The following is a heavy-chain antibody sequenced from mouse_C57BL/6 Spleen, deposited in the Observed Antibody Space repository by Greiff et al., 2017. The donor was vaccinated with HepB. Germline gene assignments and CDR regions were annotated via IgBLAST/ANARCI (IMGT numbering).Heavy chain of an antibody. Sequence: EVQLQQSGPGMVKPSQSLSLTCTVTGYSITSGYDWHWIRHFPGNKLEWMGYISYSGSTNYNPSLKSRISITHDTSKNHFFLKLNSVTTEDTATYYCARDHNYGNYGDYYAMDYWGQGTSVTVSS. J-gene: IGHJ4*01. CDR3: ARDHNYGNYGDYYAMDY. CDR2: ISYSGST. V-gene: IGHV3-1*01. CDR1: GYSITSGYD. D-gene: IGHD2-1*01.